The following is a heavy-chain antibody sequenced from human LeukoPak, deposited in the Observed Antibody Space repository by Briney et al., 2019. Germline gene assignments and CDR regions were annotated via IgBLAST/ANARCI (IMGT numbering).Heavy chain of an antibody. Sequence: PSETLSLTCAVYGGSSRGYYWNWLWIRQSPGKGLEWIGEINDSGSPNYNPSLKSRVTISENKSLNQFSLRLSSVTAADTAVYFCARGGTRRSFGEDYYYYMDVWGKGTTVTVSS. D-gene: IGHD3-10*01. CDR1: GGSSRGYY. V-gene: IGHV4-34*01. CDR3: ARGGTRRSFGEDYYYYMDV. CDR2: INDSGSP. J-gene: IGHJ6*03.